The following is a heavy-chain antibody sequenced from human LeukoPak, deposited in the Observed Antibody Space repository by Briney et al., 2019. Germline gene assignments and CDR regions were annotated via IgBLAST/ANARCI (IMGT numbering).Heavy chain of an antibody. CDR2: IYSGGST. CDR1: GFTFSNAW. D-gene: IGHD3-3*01. Sequence: PGGSLRLSCAASGFTFSNAWMSWVRQTPGKGLVWVSVIYSGGSTYYADSVKGRFTISRDNSKNTLYLQMNSLRAEDTAVYYCARDLLEWYFDYWGQGTLVTVSS. V-gene: IGHV3-66*01. J-gene: IGHJ4*02. CDR3: ARDLLEWYFDY.